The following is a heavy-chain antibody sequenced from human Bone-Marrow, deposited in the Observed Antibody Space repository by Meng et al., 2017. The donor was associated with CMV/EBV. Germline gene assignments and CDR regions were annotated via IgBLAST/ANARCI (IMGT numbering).Heavy chain of an antibody. CDR3: ARAAYSYDFWSGYYGFDP. V-gene: IGHV1-69*05. J-gene: IGHJ5*02. CDR2: IIPIFGTA. Sequence: SVKVSCKASGYTFTSYGISWVRQAPGQGLEWMGGIIPIFGTANYAQKFQGRVTITTDESTSTAYMELSSLRSEDTAVYYCARAAYSYDFWSGYYGFDPWGQGTLVTVSS. CDR1: GYTFTSYG. D-gene: IGHD3-3*01.